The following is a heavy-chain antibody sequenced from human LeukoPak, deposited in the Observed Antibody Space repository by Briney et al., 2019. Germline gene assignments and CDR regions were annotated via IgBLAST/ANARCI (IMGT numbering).Heavy chain of an antibody. D-gene: IGHD6-19*01. J-gene: IGHJ4*02. V-gene: IGHV1-8*01. CDR1: GYTFTSYD. CDR3: ARTLKQDSSGWFDY. Sequence: ASVKVSCKASGYTFTSYDINWVRQATGQGLEWMGWMNPNSGDTGYAQKFQGRVTMTRDTSTSTVYMELSSLRSEDTAVYYCARTLKQDSSGWFDYWGQGTLVTVSS. CDR2: MNPNSGDT.